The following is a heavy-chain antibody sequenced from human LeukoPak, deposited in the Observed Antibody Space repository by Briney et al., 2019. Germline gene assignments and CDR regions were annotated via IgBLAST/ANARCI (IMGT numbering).Heavy chain of an antibody. D-gene: IGHD3-3*01. CDR1: GYTFTSYD. Sequence: ASVKVSCKASGYTFTSYDINWVRQATGQGLEWMGWMNPNSGNTGYAQKFQGRVTMTRNTSISTAYMELSSLRSEDTAVYYCARGHNYDFWSGYDAFDIWGQGTMVTVSS. V-gene: IGHV1-8*01. CDR3: ARGHNYDFWSGYDAFDI. CDR2: MNPNSGNT. J-gene: IGHJ3*02.